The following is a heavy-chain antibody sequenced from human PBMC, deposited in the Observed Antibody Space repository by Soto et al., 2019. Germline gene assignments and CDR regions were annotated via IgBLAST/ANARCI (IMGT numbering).Heavy chain of an antibody. Sequence: GGSLRLSCAASGFTFDDYAMHWVRQAPGKGLEWVSGISWNSGSIGYADSVKGRFTISRDNAKNSLYLQMNSLRAEDTALYYCAKDLEQWLVHPYAFDIWGQGTMVTVSS. CDR2: ISWNSGSI. CDR1: GFTFDDYA. V-gene: IGHV3-9*01. D-gene: IGHD6-19*01. J-gene: IGHJ3*02. CDR3: AKDLEQWLVHPYAFDI.